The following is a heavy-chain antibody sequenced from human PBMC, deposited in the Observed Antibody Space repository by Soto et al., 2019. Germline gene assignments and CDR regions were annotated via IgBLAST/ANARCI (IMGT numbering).Heavy chain of an antibody. Sequence: GGSLRLSCAASGFTFSSYGMHWVRQAPGKGLEWVAVISYDGSNKYYADSVKGRFTISRDNSKNTLYLQMNSLRAEDTAVYYCANTGSGYDSNYYGMDVWGQGTTVTVSS. CDR2: ISYDGSNK. J-gene: IGHJ6*02. CDR1: GFTFSSYG. V-gene: IGHV3-30*18. D-gene: IGHD5-12*01. CDR3: ANTGSGYDSNYYGMDV.